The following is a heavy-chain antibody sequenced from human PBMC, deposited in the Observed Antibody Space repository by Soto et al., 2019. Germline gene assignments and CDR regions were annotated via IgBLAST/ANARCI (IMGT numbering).Heavy chain of an antibody. J-gene: IGHJ3*02. Sequence: SATLSLTCTFSDGSISNYYWSWIRQPPGKGLEWIGYIYYTGSTNYNPSLKSRVTISVDTSKNQFSLKLYSVTAADTAVYYCARDIAATHDAFDIWGQGTVVTVS. CDR2: IYYTGST. CDR1: DGSISNYY. CDR3: ARDIAATHDAFDI. V-gene: IGHV4-59*01. D-gene: IGHD6-13*01.